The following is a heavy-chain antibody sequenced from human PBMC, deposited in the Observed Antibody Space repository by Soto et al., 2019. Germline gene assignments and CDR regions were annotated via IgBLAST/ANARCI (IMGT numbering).Heavy chain of an antibody. V-gene: IGHV3-33*01. J-gene: IGHJ6*02. CDR3: AREYSSGWYGMDV. CDR1: GFTFSSYG. CDR2: IWYDGSNK. Sequence: QVQLVESGGGVVQPGRSLRLSCAASGFTFSSYGMHWVRQAPGKGLEWVAVIWYDGSNKYYADSVKGRFTISRDNSKNTLYLQMNSLTAEDTAVYYCAREYSSGWYGMDVWGQGTTVTVSS. D-gene: IGHD6-19*01.